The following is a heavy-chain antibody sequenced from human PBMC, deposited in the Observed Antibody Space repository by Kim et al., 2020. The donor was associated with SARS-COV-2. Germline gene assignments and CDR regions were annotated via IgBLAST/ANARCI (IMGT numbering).Heavy chain of an antibody. CDR3: ARGPVYSSSSVYG. V-gene: IGHV4-34*01. D-gene: IGHD6-6*01. CDR2: INHSGST. CDR1: GGSFSGYY. J-gene: IGHJ4*02. Sequence: SETLSLTCAVYGGSFSGYYWSWICQPPGKGLEWIGEINHSGSTNYNPSLKSRVTISVDTSKNQFSLKLSSVTAADTAVYYCARGPVYSSSSVYGWGQGTLVTVSS.